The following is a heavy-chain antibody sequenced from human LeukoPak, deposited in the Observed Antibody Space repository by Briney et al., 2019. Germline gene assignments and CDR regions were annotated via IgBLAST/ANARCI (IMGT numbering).Heavy chain of an antibody. Sequence: PSETLSLTCTVSGGSISSYYWSWIRQPPGKGPEWIGYIYYSGSTNYNPSLKSRVTISVDTSKSQFSLKLSSVTAADTAVYYCARGASSWYYYYYGMDVWGQGTTVTVSS. CDR2: IYYSGST. J-gene: IGHJ6*02. CDR3: ARGASSWYYYYYGMDV. CDR1: GGSISSYY. V-gene: IGHV4-59*01. D-gene: IGHD6-13*01.